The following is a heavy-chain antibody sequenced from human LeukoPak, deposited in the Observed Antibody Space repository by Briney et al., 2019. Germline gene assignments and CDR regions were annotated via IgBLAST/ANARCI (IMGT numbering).Heavy chain of an antibody. J-gene: IGHJ3*02. D-gene: IGHD7-27*01. CDR1: GFTFSTYV. CDR3: AKDKVSAGDGTGAFDI. Sequence: PGGSLRLSCAASGFTFSTYVMIWVRQAPGKGLEWVSTISGGGGSTYYADSLKGRFTISRDNAKNTLYLQMNRLRAEDTAVYYCAKDKVSAGDGTGAFDIWGQGTMVTVSS. CDR2: ISGGGGST. V-gene: IGHV3-23*01.